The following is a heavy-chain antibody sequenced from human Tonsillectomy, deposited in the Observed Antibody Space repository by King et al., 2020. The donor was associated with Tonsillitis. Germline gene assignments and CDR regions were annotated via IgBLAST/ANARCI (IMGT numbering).Heavy chain of an antibody. J-gene: IGHJ5*02. V-gene: IGHV2-26*01. D-gene: IGHD4/OR15-4a*01. CDR1: GFSLNNAKMG. Sequence: VTLKESGPVLVKPTETLTLTCSVSGFSLNNAKMGVSWIRQPPGRALEWLAHIFSNDEKSYSTTLESRLTISKDTSKSQVVLTMTNMDPADTATYYCARALSLHDYETRGYIRFDPWGQGTLVTVSS. CDR2: IFSNDEK. CDR3: ARALSLHDYETRGYIRFDP.